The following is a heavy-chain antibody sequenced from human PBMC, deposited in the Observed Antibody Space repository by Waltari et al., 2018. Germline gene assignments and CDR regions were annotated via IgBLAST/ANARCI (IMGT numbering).Heavy chain of an antibody. D-gene: IGHD1-26*01. Sequence: EVQLVASGGALVQPGGSMRLPCAASGFTFAHYWMTWVRQAPGKGLEWVANIKQDGSAKYYVDSVKGRFTISRDNARNSLFLQMDSLRAEDTAVYYCARLAVWVAQEDFWGQGTLVTVSS. CDR2: IKQDGSAK. CDR3: ARLAVWVAQEDF. V-gene: IGHV3-7*01. J-gene: IGHJ4*02. CDR1: GFTFAHYW.